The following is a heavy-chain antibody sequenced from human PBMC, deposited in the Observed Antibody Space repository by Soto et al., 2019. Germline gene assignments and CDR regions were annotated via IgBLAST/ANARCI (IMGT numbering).Heavy chain of an antibody. D-gene: IGHD3-22*01. CDR3: AMSNSNDLYYHFES. CDR1: GFTFDGYA. J-gene: IGHJ4*02. CDR2: INWNSDTI. Sequence: PGGSRILSCAPSGFTFDGYAMHLVRQAPGKGLEWVSGINWNSDTIGYADSVKGRFTVSRDNAKGSLLLQMSSLRAEDTAVYFCAMSNSNDLYYHFESWGQGTPVTVSS. V-gene: IGHV3-9*01.